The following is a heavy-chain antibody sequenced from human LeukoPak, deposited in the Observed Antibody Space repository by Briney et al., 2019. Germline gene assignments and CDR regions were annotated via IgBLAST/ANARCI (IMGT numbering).Heavy chain of an antibody. V-gene: IGHV3-23*01. Sequence: PGGSLRLSCAASGFTFSSFWMHWVRQVPGKGLEWVSGISGSGGRTYYADSVKGRFTVSRDNSRNTLDLQMNSLRAEDTAVYYCAKAPYGSGSPNPPHYDYWGQGTLVTVSS. D-gene: IGHD3-10*01. J-gene: IGHJ4*02. CDR3: AKAPYGSGSPNPPHYDY. CDR1: GFTFSSFW. CDR2: ISGSGGRT.